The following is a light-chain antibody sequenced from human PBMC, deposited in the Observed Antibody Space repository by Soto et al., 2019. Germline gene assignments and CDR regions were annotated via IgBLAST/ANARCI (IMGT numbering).Light chain of an antibody. V-gene: IGLV2-11*01. Sequence: QSVLTQPRSVSGSPGQSVTISCTGTGNDVGAXNXVSWYQXXPGRPPNLMIYDVTKWPSGVPERFSGSKSGNTASLTISGLQAEDEADYFCCSYAGGYIYLFGTGTKV. CDR1: GNDVGAXNX. J-gene: IGLJ1*01. CDR3: CSYAGGYIYL. CDR2: DVT.